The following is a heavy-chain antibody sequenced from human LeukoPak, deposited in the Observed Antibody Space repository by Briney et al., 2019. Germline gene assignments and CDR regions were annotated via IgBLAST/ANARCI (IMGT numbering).Heavy chain of an antibody. D-gene: IGHD4-23*01. J-gene: IGHJ4*02. V-gene: IGHV1-8*03. CDR2: MNPNSGNT. CDR1: GYTFTSYD. Sequence: ASVKVSCKASGYTFTSYDINWVRQATGQGLGWMGWMNPNSGNTGYAQKFQGRVTITRSTSISTAYMELSSLRSEDTAVYYCARGLRQYGGNWDYWGQGTLVTVSS. CDR3: ARGLRQYGGNWDY.